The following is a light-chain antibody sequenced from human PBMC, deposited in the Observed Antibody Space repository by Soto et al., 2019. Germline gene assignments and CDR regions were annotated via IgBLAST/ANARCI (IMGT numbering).Light chain of an antibody. CDR1: NSDVGGYNY. CDR3: SSFTNNNTLV. J-gene: IGLJ2*01. V-gene: IGLV2-14*03. CDR2: DVS. Sequence: QSALTQPASVSGSPGQSITISCTGTNSDVGGYNYVSWFQQHPGKAPKLMIFDVSNRPAGVSNRFSGSKSANTASLTISGLQAADEADYYCSSFTNNNTLVFGGGTKLTVL.